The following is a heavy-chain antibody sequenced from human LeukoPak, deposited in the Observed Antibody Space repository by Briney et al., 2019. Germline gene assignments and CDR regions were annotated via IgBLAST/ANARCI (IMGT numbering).Heavy chain of an antibody. CDR3: AREHNTYYDFWSGYSYGMDV. D-gene: IGHD3-3*01. J-gene: IGHJ6*02. Sequence: GRSLRLSCAASGFTFSSYAMHWVRQAPGKGLEWVAVISYDGSNKYYADSVKGRFTISRDNSKITLYLQMNSLRAEDTAVYYCAREHNTYYDFWSGYSYGMDVWGQGTTVTVSS. CDR1: GFTFSSYA. V-gene: IGHV3-30-3*01. CDR2: ISYDGSNK.